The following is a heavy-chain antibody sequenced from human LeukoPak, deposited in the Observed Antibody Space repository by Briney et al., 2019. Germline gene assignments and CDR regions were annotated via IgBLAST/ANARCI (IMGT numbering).Heavy chain of an antibody. CDR2: INHSGST. CDR3: ARRRIAAAGIWYFDY. Sequence: SQTLSLTCALYGGSFRGYYWSWIRQPPGKGLEWIGEINHSGSTNYNPSLKSRVTISVDTSKNQFSLKLSSVTAADTAVYYCARRRIAAAGIWYFDYWGQGTLVTVSS. CDR1: GGSFRGYY. V-gene: IGHV4-34*01. D-gene: IGHD6-13*01. J-gene: IGHJ4*02.